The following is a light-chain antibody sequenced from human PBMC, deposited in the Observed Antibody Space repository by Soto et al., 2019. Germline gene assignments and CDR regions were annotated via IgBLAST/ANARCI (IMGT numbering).Light chain of an antibody. V-gene: IGKV1-12*01. Sequence: IQVSQSPSSVSASIGDTVTITCRASQGIRSWLAWYQQKPGTAPKILIYGTSTLRSGVPSRFSGSGSGTHFTLTISDLQPEDFATYFCQQALSFPLTFGGGTKVDIK. CDR3: QQALSFPLT. CDR1: QGIRSW. CDR2: GTS. J-gene: IGKJ4*01.